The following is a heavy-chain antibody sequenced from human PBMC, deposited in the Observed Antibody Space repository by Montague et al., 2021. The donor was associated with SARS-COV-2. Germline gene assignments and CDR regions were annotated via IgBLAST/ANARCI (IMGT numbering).Heavy chain of an antibody. D-gene: IGHD3-22*01. V-gene: IGHV4-39*01. J-gene: IGHJ4*02. CDR2: IYYSGST. Sequence: SETLSLTCTVSGGSISSSSYYWGWIRQPPGKGLEWIGSIYYSGSTYYNPSLKSRVTISVDTSKDQFSLKLSSVTAADTAVYYCARHGKTRIAMIVVVIVYFDYWGQGTLVTVSS. CDR1: GGSISSSSYY. CDR3: ARHGKTRIAMIVVVIVYFDY.